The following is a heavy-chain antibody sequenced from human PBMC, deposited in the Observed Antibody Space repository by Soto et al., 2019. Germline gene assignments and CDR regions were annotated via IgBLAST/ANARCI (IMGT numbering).Heavy chain of an antibody. V-gene: IGHV3-73*02. CDR3: TSHAPEDMIRT. D-gene: IGHD2-15*01. Sequence: EVQLVESGGGLVQPGGSLKLSCAASGFTFSGSAMHWVRQASGKGLEWVGRIRNKANNCATAYAASVKGRFTISRDDSKNTAFLQMNSLKTEDTAVYYCTSHAPEDMIRTWGQGTLVTVSS. J-gene: IGHJ5*02. CDR2: IRNKANNCAT. CDR1: GFTFSGSA.